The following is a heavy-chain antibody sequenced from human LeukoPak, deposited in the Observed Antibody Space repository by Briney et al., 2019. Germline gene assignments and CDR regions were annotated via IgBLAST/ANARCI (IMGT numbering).Heavy chain of an antibody. CDR2: IYSGGSP. Sequence: GGSLRLSCAASGFAVSSNYMSWVRQAPGTGLEGVSVIYSGGSPYSADSVKGRFTISRDNSKNTLYLQMNSLRAEDTAVYYCARNYYDSSGYDYAFDYWGQGTLVTVSS. CDR3: ARNYYDSSGYDYAFDY. J-gene: IGHJ4*02. V-gene: IGHV3-53*01. CDR1: GFAVSSNY. D-gene: IGHD3-22*01.